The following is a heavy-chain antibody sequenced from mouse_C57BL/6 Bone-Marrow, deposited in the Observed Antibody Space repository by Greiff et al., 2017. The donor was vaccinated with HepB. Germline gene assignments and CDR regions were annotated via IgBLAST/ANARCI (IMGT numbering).Heavy chain of an antibody. V-gene: IGHV1-52*01. CDR2: IDPSDSET. Sequence: QVHVKQPGAELVRPGSSVKLSCKASGYTFTSYWMHWVKQRPIQGLEWIGNIDPSDSETHYNQKFKDKATLTVDKSSSTAYMQLSSLTSEDSAVYYCARGDYDYDWFAYWGQGTLVTVSA. CDR3: ARGDYDYDWFAY. CDR1: GYTFTSYW. D-gene: IGHD2-4*01. J-gene: IGHJ3*01.